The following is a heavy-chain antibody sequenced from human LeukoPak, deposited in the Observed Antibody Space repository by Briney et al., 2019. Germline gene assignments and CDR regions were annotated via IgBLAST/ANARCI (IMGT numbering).Heavy chain of an antibody. Sequence: GESLKISCQGSGYSFISFWIGWVRQMPGKGLEWMAIIYPGDSDTRYSPSFQGQVTISADKSISTAYLQWSSLKASDTAMYYCARPPYYGSGSYYYYWGQGTLVTVSS. D-gene: IGHD3-10*01. CDR1: GYSFISFW. V-gene: IGHV5-51*01. CDR3: ARPPYYGSGSYYYY. J-gene: IGHJ4*02. CDR2: IYPGDSDT.